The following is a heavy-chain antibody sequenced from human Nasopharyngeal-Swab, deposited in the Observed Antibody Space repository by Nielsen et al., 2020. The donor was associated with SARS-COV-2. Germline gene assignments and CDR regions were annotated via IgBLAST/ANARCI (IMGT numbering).Heavy chain of an antibody. J-gene: IGHJ4*02. V-gene: IGHV3-23*01. D-gene: IGHD3-10*01. CDR3: AKADVLLWFGELSLDY. CDR1: GFDFRSYW. Sequence: GGSLRLSCAASGFDFRSYWMTWVRQAPGKGLEWVSAISGSGGSTYYADSVKGRFTISRDNSKNTLYLQMNSLRAEDTAVYYCAKADVLLWFGELSLDYWGQGTLVTVSS. CDR2: ISGSGGST.